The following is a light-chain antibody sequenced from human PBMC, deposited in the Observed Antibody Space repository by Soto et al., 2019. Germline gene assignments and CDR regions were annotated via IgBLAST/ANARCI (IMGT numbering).Light chain of an antibody. J-gene: IGKJ1*01. Sequence: EIVLTQSPGTLSLSPGERATLSCRASQSVRNNYLAWYQQRPGQAPGLLIYAASSRATGIPDRFSGSGSGTDFTLTISRLEPEDFAVYYCQQYGTSPRTFGQGTNVEIK. CDR3: QQYGTSPRT. CDR1: QSVRNNY. V-gene: IGKV3-20*01. CDR2: AAS.